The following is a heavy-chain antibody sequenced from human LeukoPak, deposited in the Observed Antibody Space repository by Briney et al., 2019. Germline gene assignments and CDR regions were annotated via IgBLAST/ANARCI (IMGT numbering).Heavy chain of an antibody. J-gene: IGHJ4*02. Sequence: SETLSLTCTVSGDSMSNYYWSWIRQPPGKGLEWIGYIYYSGSTDYNPSLKSRVTMSVDTSKNQFSLKLTSVTAADTALYYCARSPGPYQLPTPYYLDYWGQGTLVTVSS. V-gene: IGHV4-59*12. CDR1: GDSMSNYY. D-gene: IGHD2-2*01. CDR2: IYYSGST. CDR3: ARSPGPYQLPTPYYLDY.